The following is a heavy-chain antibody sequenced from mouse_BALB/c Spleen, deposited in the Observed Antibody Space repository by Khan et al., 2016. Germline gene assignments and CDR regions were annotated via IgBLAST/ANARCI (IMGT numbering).Heavy chain of an antibody. CDR3: GSDGNYGFAY. J-gene: IGHJ3*01. CDR2: ISYDGSN. Sequence: EVQLQESGPGLVKPSQSLSLTCSVTGYSITSGYYWNWIRQFPGNKLEWMGYISYDGSNNYNPSLKNRISITRDTSKNQFFMMLNSVTTEDTATYYCGSDGNYGFAYWGQGTLVTVSA. V-gene: IGHV3-6*02. D-gene: IGHD2-1*01. CDR1: GYSITSGYY.